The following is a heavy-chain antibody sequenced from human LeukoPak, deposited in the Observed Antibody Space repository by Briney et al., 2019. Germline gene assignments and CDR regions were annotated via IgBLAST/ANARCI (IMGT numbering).Heavy chain of an antibody. CDR2: IIPILGIA. Sequence: SVKVSCKASGGTFSSYAISWVRQAPGQGLEWMGRIIPILGIANYAQKFQGRVTITADKSTSTAYMELSSLRSEDTAVYYCARALASSGYYFGVDYWGQGTLVTVSS. CDR1: GGTFSSYA. D-gene: IGHD3-22*01. V-gene: IGHV1-69*04. CDR3: ARALASSGYYFGVDY. J-gene: IGHJ4*02.